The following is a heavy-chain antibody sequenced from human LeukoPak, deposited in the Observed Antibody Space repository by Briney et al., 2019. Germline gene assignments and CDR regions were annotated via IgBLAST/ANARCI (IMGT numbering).Heavy chain of an antibody. V-gene: IGHV3-21*01. Sequence: GGSLRLSCAASGFTFSSYGMSWVRQAPGKGLEWVSSISTSSSYIHYADSVKGRFTISRDNAKNSLYLQMNSLRAEDTAVYYCARGTLNVPGEHGAFDYWGQGTLVTVSS. CDR3: ARGTLNVPGEHGAFDY. CDR2: ISTSSSYI. D-gene: IGHD1-14*01. CDR1: GFTFSSYG. J-gene: IGHJ4*02.